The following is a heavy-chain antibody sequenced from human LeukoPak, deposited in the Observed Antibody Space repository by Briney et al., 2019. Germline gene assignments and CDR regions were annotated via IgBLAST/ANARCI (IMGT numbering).Heavy chain of an antibody. V-gene: IGHV4-39*01. Sequence: SSETLSLTCTVSGGSISSSSYYWGWIRQPPGKGLEWIGSIYYSGSTYYNPSLKSRVTISVDTSKNQFSLKLSSVTAADTAVYYCARVYGSGSYYNGYYYYYMDVWGKGTTVTISS. D-gene: IGHD3-10*01. CDR3: ARVYGSGSYYNGYYYYYMDV. J-gene: IGHJ6*03. CDR2: IYYSGST. CDR1: GGSISSSSYY.